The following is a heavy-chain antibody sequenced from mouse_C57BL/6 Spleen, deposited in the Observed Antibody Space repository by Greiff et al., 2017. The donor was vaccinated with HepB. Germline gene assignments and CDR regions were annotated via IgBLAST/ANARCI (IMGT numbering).Heavy chain of an antibody. CDR3: AGLETAQATRDY. CDR1: GYTFTSYW. CDR2: IDPSDSYT. D-gene: IGHD3-2*02. Sequence: QVQLQQPGAELVKPGASVKLSCKASGYTFTSYWMQWVKQRPGQGLEWIGEIDPSDSYTNYNQKFKGKATLTVDTSSSTAYMQLSSLTSEDSAVYYCAGLETAQATRDYWGQGTTLTVSS. J-gene: IGHJ2*01. V-gene: IGHV1-50*01.